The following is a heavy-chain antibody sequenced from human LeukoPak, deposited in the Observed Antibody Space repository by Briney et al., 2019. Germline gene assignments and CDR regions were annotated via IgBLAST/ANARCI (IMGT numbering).Heavy chain of an antibody. CDR1: GYTFTSYG. J-gene: IGHJ4*02. V-gene: IGHV1-18*01. Sequence: ASVKVSCKASGYTFTSYGISWVRQAPGQGLEWMGWISAYNGNTNYAQKLQGRVTMTTDTSTSTAYMELRSLRSDDTAVYYCARDHLLYGSGSYLFDYWGQGTLVTASS. D-gene: IGHD3-10*01. CDR2: ISAYNGNT. CDR3: ARDHLLYGSGSYLFDY.